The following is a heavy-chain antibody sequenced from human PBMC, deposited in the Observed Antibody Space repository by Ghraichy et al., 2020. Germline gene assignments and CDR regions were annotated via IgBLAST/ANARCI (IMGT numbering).Heavy chain of an antibody. V-gene: IGHV3-74*01. CDR3: ARGNFGLGD. CDR1: GFTLTNYW. Sequence: GGSLRLSCAASGFTLTNYWMYWVRQLPGKGLLWLSHISPDGNIINYAESVRGRFTISRDIARNMLFLQMYSLRAEDTAVYYCARGNFGLGDWGQGTLVTVSS. J-gene: IGHJ4*02. CDR2: ISPDGNII. D-gene: IGHD3/OR15-3a*01.